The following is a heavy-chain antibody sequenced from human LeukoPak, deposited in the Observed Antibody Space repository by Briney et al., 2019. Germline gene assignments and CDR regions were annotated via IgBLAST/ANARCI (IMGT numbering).Heavy chain of an antibody. J-gene: IGHJ4*02. V-gene: IGHV3-7*01. D-gene: IGHD7-27*01. CDR3: GRTGDLSDY. CDR1: GFTFSNHW. Sequence: GGSLRLSCAASGASGFTFSNHWMSWARQAPGKGLEWVANIKQDGSEMYYVDSVKGRFTISRDNAENSLYLQMNSLRADDTAVYYCGRTGDLSDYWGQGTLVTVSS. CDR2: IKQDGSEM.